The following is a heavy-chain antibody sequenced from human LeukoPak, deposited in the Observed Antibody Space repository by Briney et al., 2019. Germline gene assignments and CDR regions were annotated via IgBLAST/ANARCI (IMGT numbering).Heavy chain of an antibody. CDR1: GFTFGSYW. V-gene: IGHV3-74*01. CDR2: INTDESST. J-gene: IGHJ6*03. D-gene: IGHD1/OR15-1a*01. Sequence: GGSLRLSCAASGFTFGSYWMHWVRQAPGKGLVWVSRINTDESSTIYADSVKGRFTISRDNAKNTLYLQMNSLRADDTAVYYCTRGMRTTNYYYMDVWGKGPTITVSS. CDR3: TRGMRTTNYYYMDV.